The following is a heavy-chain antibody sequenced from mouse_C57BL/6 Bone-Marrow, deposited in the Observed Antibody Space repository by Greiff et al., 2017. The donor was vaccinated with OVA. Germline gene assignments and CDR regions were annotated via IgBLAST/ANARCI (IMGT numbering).Heavy chain of an antibody. V-gene: IGHV6-6*01. CDR1: GFTFSDAW. CDR2: IRNKANNHAT. J-gene: IGHJ1*03. Sequence: EVMLVESGGGLVQPGGSMKLSCAASGFTFSDAWMDWVRQSPEKGLEWVAEIRNKANNHATYYAESVKGRFTISRDASKSSVYLQMNSLRAEDTGIYCCTRGGGYDYDGGYLDVWGTGTTVTVSS. D-gene: IGHD2-4*01. CDR3: TRGGGYDYDGGYLDV.